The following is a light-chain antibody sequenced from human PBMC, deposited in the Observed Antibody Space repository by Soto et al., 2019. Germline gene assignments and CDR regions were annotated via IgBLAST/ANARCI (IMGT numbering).Light chain of an antibody. J-gene: IGLJ1*01. CDR2: DVS. CDR1: SSDVCAYNF. V-gene: IGLV2-14*03. Sequence: QAASVSGSPGQSITISCTGTSSDVCAYNFVSWYQQHPGKLPKLMIFDVSRRPSGVSDRFSGSKSGNTASLTISGLQAEDEGDYYCSSYTSSSTHVFGSGTKLTVL. CDR3: SSYTSSSTHV.